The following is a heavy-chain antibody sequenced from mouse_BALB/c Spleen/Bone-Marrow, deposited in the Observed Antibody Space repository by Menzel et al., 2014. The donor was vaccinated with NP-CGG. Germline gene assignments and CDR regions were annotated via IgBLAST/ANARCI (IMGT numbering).Heavy chain of an antibody. V-gene: IGHV1S137*01. J-gene: IGHJ2*01. D-gene: IGHD1-1*01. Sequence: VQLQQSGAELVRPGVSVKISCKGSGYTFXDYAMHWVKQSHAKSLEWIGVISTYYGDASYNQKFKGKATMTVDKSSSTAYMELARLTSDDSAIYYCARESIYYYGSTLDYWGQGTTLTVSS. CDR3: ARESIYYYGSTLDY. CDR1: GYTFXDYA. CDR2: ISTYYGDA.